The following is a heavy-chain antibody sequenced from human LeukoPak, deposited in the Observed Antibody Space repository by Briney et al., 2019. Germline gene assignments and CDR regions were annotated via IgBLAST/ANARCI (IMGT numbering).Heavy chain of an antibody. J-gene: IGHJ4*02. CDR1: GDSISTSNSY. CDR2: IYYSGNT. D-gene: IGHD5-12*01. V-gene: IGHV4-39*07. CDR3: ARVLVASIDY. Sequence: SETLSLTCTVSGDSISTSNSYWGWIRQPPGKGLEWIGSIYYSGNTYYNASLKSRVTISVDTSKNQFSLKLSSVTAADTAVYYCARVLVASIDYWGQGTLVTVSS.